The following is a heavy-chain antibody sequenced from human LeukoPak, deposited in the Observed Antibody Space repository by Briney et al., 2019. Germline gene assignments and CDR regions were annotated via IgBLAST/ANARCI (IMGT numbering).Heavy chain of an antibody. CDR3: ARGEVLYMDV. Sequence: VASVKVSCKASGGTFSSYAISWVRQAPGQGLEWMGGIIPISGTANYAQKFQGRVTITADESTSTAYMELSSLRSEDTAVYYCARGEVLYMDVWGKGTTVTVSS. CDR1: GGTFSSYA. CDR2: IIPISGTA. V-gene: IGHV1-69*13. J-gene: IGHJ6*03.